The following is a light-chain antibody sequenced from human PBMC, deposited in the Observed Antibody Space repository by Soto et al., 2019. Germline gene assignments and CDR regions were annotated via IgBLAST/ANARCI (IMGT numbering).Light chain of an antibody. V-gene: IGLV2-8*01. CDR1: SSDVGGYNF. Sequence: QSALTQPPSASGSPGQSVTISCTGTSSDVGGYNFVSWYQQHPGKAPKLMIYEVSERPSGVPDRFSASKSGNTASLTVSGLKADDEADYYCSSYAGSKNFPYVFGTGTKVTVL. J-gene: IGLJ1*01. CDR3: SSYAGSKNFPYV. CDR2: EVS.